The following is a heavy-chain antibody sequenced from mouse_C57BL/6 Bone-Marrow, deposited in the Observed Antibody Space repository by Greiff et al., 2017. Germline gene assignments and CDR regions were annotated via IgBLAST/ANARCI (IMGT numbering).Heavy chain of an antibody. D-gene: IGHD2-5*01. CDR3: ARGSNLDY. Sequence: QVQLQQSGAELVRPGTSVKLSCKASGYTFTSYWMHWVKQRPGQGLEWIGGIDPSDSYTNYNQKFKGKATLTVDTSSSTAYMQLSSLTSADSAVYDCARGSNLDYWGQGTSLTVSS. CDR2: IDPSDSYT. J-gene: IGHJ2*02. CDR1: GYTFTSYW. V-gene: IGHV1-59*01.